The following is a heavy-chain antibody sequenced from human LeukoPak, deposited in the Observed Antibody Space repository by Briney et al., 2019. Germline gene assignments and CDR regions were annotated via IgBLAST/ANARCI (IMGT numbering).Heavy chain of an antibody. CDR2: IAYDGSNK. V-gene: IGHV3-30-3*01. D-gene: IGHD6-19*01. CDR3: ASEMGSVAGTRTYDYYYYGMDV. CDR1: GFTFSSYA. J-gene: IGHJ6*02. Sequence: GGSLRLSCAASGFTFSSYAMHWVRQAPGKGLEWVAVIAYDGSNKYYADSVKGRFTISRDNSKNTLYLQMNSLRAEDTAVYYCASEMGSVAGTRTYDYYYYGMDVWGQGTTVTVSS.